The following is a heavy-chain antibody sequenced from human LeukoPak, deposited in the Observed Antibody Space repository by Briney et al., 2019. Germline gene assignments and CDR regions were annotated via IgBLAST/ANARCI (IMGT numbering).Heavy chain of an antibody. D-gene: IGHD2-21*02. Sequence: KVGESLKISCKGSGYSFTSYWIGWVRQMPGKGLEWMGIIYPGDSDTRYSPSFQGQVTISADKSISTAYLQWSSLKASDTAMYYCARRRFTPMVVTANRGAFDIWGQGTMVTVSS. CDR2: IYPGDSDT. V-gene: IGHV5-51*01. CDR1: GYSFTSYW. CDR3: ARRRFTPMVVTANRGAFDI. J-gene: IGHJ3*02.